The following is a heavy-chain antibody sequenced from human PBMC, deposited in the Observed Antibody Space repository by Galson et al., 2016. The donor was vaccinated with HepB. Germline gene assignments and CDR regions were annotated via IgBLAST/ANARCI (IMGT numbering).Heavy chain of an antibody. CDR3: AGDYPGFHGRGFDY. D-gene: IGHD1-14*01. CDR2: ISSSSSYT. J-gene: IGHJ4*02. V-gene: IGHV3-11*06. Sequence: SLRLSCAASAFAFSDYYMRWIRQAPGKGLEWVSYISSSSSYTTYADSVKGRFTISRDNSKNSLYLQMNSLRAEDTAVYYCAGDYPGFHGRGFDYWGQGTLVTVSS. CDR1: AFAFSDYY.